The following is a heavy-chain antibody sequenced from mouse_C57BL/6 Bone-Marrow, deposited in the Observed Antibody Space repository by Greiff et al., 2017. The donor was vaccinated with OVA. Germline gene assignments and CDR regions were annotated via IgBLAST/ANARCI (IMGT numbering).Heavy chain of an antibody. CDR2: INPNNGGT. D-gene: IGHD2-3*01. J-gene: IGHJ2*01. CDR1: GYTFTDYN. CDR3: ASWWLLDYFDY. V-gene: IGHV1-22*01. Sequence: EVQLQESGPELVKPGASVKMSCKASGYTFTDYNMHWVKQSHGKSLEWIGYINPNNGGTSYNQKFKGKATLTVNKSSSTAYMELRSLTSEDSAVYYCASWWLLDYFDYWGQGTTLTVSS.